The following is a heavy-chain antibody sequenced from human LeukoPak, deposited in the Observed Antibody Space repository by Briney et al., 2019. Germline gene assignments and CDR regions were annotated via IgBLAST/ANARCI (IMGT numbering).Heavy chain of an antibody. J-gene: IGHJ6*02. CDR3: ASDPPTYGSGSYYSLNYYYYYGMDV. D-gene: IGHD3-10*01. V-gene: IGHV3-33*01. Sequence: GGSLRLSCAASGFTFSSYGMHWGRQAPGKGLEWVAVIWYDGSNKYYADSVKGRFTISRDNSKNTLYLQMNSLRAEDTAVYYCASDPPTYGSGSYYSLNYYYYYGMDVWGQGTTVTVSS. CDR1: GFTFSSYG. CDR2: IWYDGSNK.